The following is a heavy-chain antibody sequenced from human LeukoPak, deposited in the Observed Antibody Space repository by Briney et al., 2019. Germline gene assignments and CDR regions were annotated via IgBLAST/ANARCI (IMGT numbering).Heavy chain of an antibody. Sequence: GGSLRLSCAASGFTFSSDSMSWVRQAPGKGLEWVSTISRSGTGTYYADSVKGRFTISRDNSKSTVYLQMNSLRAEDTAVYYCARVRGEYYFDYWGQGTLVTVSS. CDR3: ARVRGEYYFDY. CDR1: GFTFSSDS. CDR2: ISRSGTGT. V-gene: IGHV3-23*01. J-gene: IGHJ4*02. D-gene: IGHD3-10*01.